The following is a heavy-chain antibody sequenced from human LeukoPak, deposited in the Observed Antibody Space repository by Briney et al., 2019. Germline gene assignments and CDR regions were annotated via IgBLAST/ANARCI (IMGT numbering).Heavy chain of an antibody. CDR1: GFTVSSNY. CDR2: IYSGGST. CDR3: AKGRAGNYYYDSSDY. D-gene: IGHD3-22*01. V-gene: IGHV3-53*01. J-gene: IGHJ4*02. Sequence: GGSLRLSCAASGFTVSSNYMSWVRQAPGKGLEWVSVIYSGGSTYYAASVKGRFTISRDNSKNTLYLQMNSLRAEDTAVYYCAKGRAGNYYYDSSDYWGQGTLVTVSS.